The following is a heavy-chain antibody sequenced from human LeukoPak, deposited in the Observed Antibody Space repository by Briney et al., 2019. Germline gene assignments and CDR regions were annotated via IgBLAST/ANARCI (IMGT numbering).Heavy chain of an antibody. D-gene: IGHD4-17*01. V-gene: IGHV3-48*01. CDR3: ARQTGGTVITIIDY. Sequence: GGSLRLSCAASGFTFSSYSMNWVRQAPGKGLEWVSYISSSSSTIYYADSVKGRFTISRDNAKNSLYLQMNSLRAEDTAVYYCARQTGGTVITIIDYWGQGTLVTVSS. J-gene: IGHJ4*02. CDR1: GFTFSSYS. CDR2: ISSSSSTI.